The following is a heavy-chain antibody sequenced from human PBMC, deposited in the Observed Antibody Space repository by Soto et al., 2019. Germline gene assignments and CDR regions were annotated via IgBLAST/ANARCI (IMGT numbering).Heavy chain of an antibody. D-gene: IGHD1-1*01. CDR3: ARDKDRLQLGGNYYYIMDV. Sequence: QVQLVQSGTEVKKPGSSVKVSCKASGGTFSESAISWVRQAPGQGLEWMGGIIPIFRTPDYAQKVQGRVTITADEPTNTVYMEVSGLRSEDTAMYYCARDKDRLQLGGNYYYIMDVWGQGTTVIVSS. J-gene: IGHJ6*02. CDR2: IIPIFRTP. CDR1: GGTFSESA. V-gene: IGHV1-69*12.